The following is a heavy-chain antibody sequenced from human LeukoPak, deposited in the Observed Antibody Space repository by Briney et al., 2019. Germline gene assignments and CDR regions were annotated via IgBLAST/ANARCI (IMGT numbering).Heavy chain of an antibody. Sequence: ESLKLYLKCSGYSFTSYWIGWVRQMPGKGLEWMGVIYPGYSDNRYSPSFQGQATISTDKPVRTPYLPESCLRACDSAIWYCARSGMDVWGKGTTVTVSS. CDR1: GYSFTSYW. V-gene: IGHV5-51*04. CDR3: ARSGMDV. CDR2: IYPGYSDN. J-gene: IGHJ6*03.